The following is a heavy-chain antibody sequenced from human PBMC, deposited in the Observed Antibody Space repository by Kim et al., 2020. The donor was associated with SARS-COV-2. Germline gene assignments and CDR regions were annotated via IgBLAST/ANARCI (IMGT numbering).Heavy chain of an antibody. D-gene: IGHD6-13*01. Sequence: GGSLRLSCSASGFTFSKNGMSWIRQAPGKGLEWVSAINGGGSITNYADSVKGRFTISRDSSTNTLYLQMNSLRAEDTAVYYCAKGAGDRLSYFDYWGQGTVVIVSA. V-gene: IGHV3-23*01. CDR1: GFTFSKNG. CDR2: INGGGSIT. CDR3: AKGAGDRLSYFDY. J-gene: IGHJ4*02.